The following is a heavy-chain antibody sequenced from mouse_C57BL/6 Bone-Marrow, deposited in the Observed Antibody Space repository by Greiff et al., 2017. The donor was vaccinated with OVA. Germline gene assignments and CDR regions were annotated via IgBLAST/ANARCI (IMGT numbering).Heavy chain of an antibody. Sequence: QVQLQQPVTELVKPGASVKLSCKASGYTFTSYWMHWVKQRPGQGLEWIGNINPSNGGTNYNEKFKSKATLTVDKSSSTAYMQLSSLTSEDSAVYYCAKGGIYYGNRWFAYWGQGTLVTVSA. J-gene: IGHJ3*01. CDR2: INPSNGGT. D-gene: IGHD2-1*01. CDR3: AKGGIYYGNRWFAY. V-gene: IGHV1-53*01. CDR1: GYTFTSYW.